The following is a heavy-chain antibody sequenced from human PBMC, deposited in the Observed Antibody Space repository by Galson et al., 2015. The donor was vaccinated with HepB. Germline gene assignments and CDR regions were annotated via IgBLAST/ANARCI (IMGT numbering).Heavy chain of an antibody. V-gene: IGHV3-21*01. CDR1: GFTFTGYA. CDR3: TRGFPYYNNELNDY. Sequence: SLRLSCAASGFTFTGYAMNWVRQPPGRGLEWISSFSSGGSYIYYADSVKGRFTISRDNARNSLFLQLNSLRAEDTAVYYCTRGFPYYNNELNDYWGQGTLVTVSS. CDR2: FSSGGSYI. D-gene: IGHD3-22*01. J-gene: IGHJ4*02.